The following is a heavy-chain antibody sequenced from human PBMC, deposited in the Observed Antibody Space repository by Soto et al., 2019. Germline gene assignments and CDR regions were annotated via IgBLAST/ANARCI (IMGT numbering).Heavy chain of an antibody. Sequence: SETLSLTCTVSGGSISSGGYYWSRIRQHPGKGLEWIGYIYYSGSTYYNPSLKSRVTISVDTSKNQFSLKLSSVTAADTAVYYCRGYYDSSGYSIDYWGQGTLVTVSS. CDR2: IYYSGST. D-gene: IGHD3-22*01. CDR1: GGSISSGGYY. J-gene: IGHJ4*02. CDR3: RGYYDSSGYSIDY. V-gene: IGHV4-31*03.